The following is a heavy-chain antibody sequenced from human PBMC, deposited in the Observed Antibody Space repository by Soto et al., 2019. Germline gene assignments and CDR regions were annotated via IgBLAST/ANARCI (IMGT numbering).Heavy chain of an antibody. J-gene: IGHJ3*02. CDR2: ISSSSSTI. CDR1: GFTFSSYS. D-gene: IGHD1-26*01. V-gene: IGHV3-48*04. Sequence: GGSLRLSCAASGFTFSSYSMNWVRQAPGKGLEWVSYISSSSSTIYYADSVKGRFTISRDNAKNSLYLQMNSLRAEDTAVYYCVRDGPLGATDAFDIWGQGTMVTVSS. CDR3: VRDGPLGATDAFDI.